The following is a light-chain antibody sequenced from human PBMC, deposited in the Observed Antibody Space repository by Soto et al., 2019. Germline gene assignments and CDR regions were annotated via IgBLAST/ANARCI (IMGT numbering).Light chain of an antibody. J-gene: IGLJ1*01. CDR1: RSDNGVSYY. CDR3: FSFTCTSSHV. CDR2: EVN. Sequence: QSVLTQPASLTGTPGQSITIPCTGTRSDNGVSYYVSCFKQPPCKAPKMMIFEVNNRTSGASNRFSGSKSGNTAYLTISGLQVEDEAEYFCFSFTCTSSHVFGTGTKVTVL. V-gene: IGLV2-14*01.